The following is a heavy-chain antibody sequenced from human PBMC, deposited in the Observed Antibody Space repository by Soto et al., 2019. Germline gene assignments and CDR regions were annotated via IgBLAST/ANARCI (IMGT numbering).Heavy chain of an antibody. CDR3: TRDASRDSSARGWFDP. D-gene: IGHD6-13*01. Sequence: GGSLRLSCAACGFTFRSFTMNWVRQAPGKGLEWVSTISSNSAYIYYTDALRGRFTISRDNAKNSPHLQMNSLRAEDTAVYYCTRDASRDSSARGWFDPWGPGTLVTVSS. J-gene: IGHJ5*02. CDR2: ISSNSAYI. V-gene: IGHV3-21*01. CDR1: GFTFRSFT.